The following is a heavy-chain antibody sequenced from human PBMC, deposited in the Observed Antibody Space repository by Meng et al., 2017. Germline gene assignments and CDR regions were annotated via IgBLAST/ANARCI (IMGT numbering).Heavy chain of an antibody. D-gene: IGHD3-22*01. CDR1: GLNCNSYW. Sequence: GQLVGRAGGFVQPGGSLRLSCAASGLNCNSYWMHWVRQAPGKGLVWVSRISGDGSSTIYAESVKGRFTISRDNSKNTLYLQMNSLRAEDTAVYYCARSSSGYYFDYWGQGTLVTVSS. CDR3: ARSSSGYYFDY. CDR2: ISGDGSST. J-gene: IGHJ4*02. V-gene: IGHV3-74*01.